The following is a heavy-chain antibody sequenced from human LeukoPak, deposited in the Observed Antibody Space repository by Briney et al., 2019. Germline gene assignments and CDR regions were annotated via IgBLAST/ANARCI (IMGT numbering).Heavy chain of an antibody. V-gene: IGHV3-48*03. J-gene: IGHJ4*02. CDR2: ISSSGTTI. Sequence: PGGSLRLSCAASGFTFSSYEMNWVRQAPGKGLEWVSYISSSGTTIYYEDSVKGRFTISRDNAKNSLYLQMNSLRAEDTAVYYCARDYDILTGYYTPGGFDFWGQGTLVTVSS. CDR1: GFTFSSYE. D-gene: IGHD3-9*01. CDR3: ARDYDILTGYYTPGGFDF.